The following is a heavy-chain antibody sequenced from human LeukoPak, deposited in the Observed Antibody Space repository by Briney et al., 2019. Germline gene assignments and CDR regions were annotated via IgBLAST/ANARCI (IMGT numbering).Heavy chain of an antibody. CDR3: ASGYSGYGYFEY. CDR2: ISSSSSYI. CDR1: GFTFSSYS. V-gene: IGHV3-21*01. J-gene: IGHJ4*02. Sequence: GGSLRLSCAASGFTFSSYSMNWVRQAAGKGLEWVSSISSSSSYIYYADSVKGRFTISRDNAKNSLYLQMNSLRAEDTAVYYCASGYSGYGYFEYWGQGTLVTVSS. D-gene: IGHD5-12*01.